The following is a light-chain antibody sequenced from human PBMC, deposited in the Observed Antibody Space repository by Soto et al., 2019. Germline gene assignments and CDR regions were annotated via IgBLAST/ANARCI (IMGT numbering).Light chain of an antibody. CDR2: DAS. V-gene: IGKV3-11*01. CDR1: QSVSSY. J-gene: IGKJ2*01. Sequence: EIVLTQSPATLSLSPGERATLSCRASQSVSSYLAWYHQKFGQAPRLLIYDASNRATGIPARFSGSGSGTDFTLTISSLEPDDFAVYYCQQRSNSPRTFGQGTKLEIK. CDR3: QQRSNSPRT.